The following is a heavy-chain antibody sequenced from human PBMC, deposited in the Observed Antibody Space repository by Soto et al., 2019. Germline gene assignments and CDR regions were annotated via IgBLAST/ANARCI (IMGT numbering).Heavy chain of an antibody. CDR1: GGTFSSYA. D-gene: IGHD3-3*01. V-gene: IGHV1-69*06. Sequence: SVKVSCKASGGTFSSYAISWVRQAPGQGLEWMGGIIPIFGTANYAQKFQGRVTITADKSTSTAYMELSSLRSEDTAVYYCARAGDFWSGYYRNNWLDPWGQGTMVTVYS. CDR2: IIPIFGTA. CDR3: ARAGDFWSGYYRNNWLDP. J-gene: IGHJ5*02.